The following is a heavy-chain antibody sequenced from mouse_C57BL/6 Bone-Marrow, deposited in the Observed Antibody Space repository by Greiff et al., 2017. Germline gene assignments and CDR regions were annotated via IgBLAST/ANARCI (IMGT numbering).Heavy chain of an antibody. V-gene: IGHV1-15*01. CDR1: GYTFTDYE. CDR3: TGDGLDY. Sequence: VQLQQPGAELVRPGASVTLSCKASGYTFTDYEMHWVKQTPVHGLEWIGAIDPETGGTAYNQKFKGKAILPADKSSSTPYLELRSLTSGDSAVCYCTGDGLDYGGQGTTRTVSA. D-gene: IGHD1-1*01. CDR2: IDPETGGT. J-gene: IGHJ2*01.